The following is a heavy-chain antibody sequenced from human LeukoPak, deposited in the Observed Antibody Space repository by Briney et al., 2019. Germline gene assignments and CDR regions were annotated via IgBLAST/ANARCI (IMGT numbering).Heavy chain of an antibody. V-gene: IGHV3-23*01. D-gene: IGHD3-10*01. CDR3: ARDRGSGRSDY. J-gene: IGHJ4*02. CDR2: IDVSGGST. Sequence: TXXXXAMXRVRQAPGKGLEWVSGIDVSGGSTNYADSVKGRFTISRDNSKNTLFLQMNSLRAEDTAIYYCARDRGSGRSDYWGQGTLVTVSS. CDR1: TXXXXA.